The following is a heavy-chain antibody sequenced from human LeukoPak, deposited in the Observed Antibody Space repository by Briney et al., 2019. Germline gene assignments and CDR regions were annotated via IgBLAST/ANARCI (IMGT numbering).Heavy chain of an antibody. J-gene: IGHJ3*01. CDR1: GFTFSAIG. V-gene: IGHV3-30*02. CDR2: IYYDGRNK. CDR3: ARKAFCNSATCYGALDV. Sequence: GGSLRLSCVASGFTFSAIGMHWVRQAPGKGLEWVAYIYYDGRNKYYADSVKGRFTISRDNSKNTLYLQLNSLGVADTAVYYCARKAFCNSATCYGALDVWGQGTMVTVSS. D-gene: IGHD2/OR15-2a*01.